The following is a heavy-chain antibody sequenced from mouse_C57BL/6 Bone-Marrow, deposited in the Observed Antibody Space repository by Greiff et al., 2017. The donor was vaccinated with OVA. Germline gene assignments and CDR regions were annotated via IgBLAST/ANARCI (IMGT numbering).Heavy chain of an antibody. V-gene: IGHV14-4*01. CDR1: GFNIKDDY. CDR3: TTRDYWFAY. J-gene: IGHJ3*01. CDR2: IDPENGDT. Sequence: EVQGVESGAELVRPGASVKLSCTASGFNIKDDYMHWVKQRPEQGLEWIGWIDPENGDTEYASKFQGKATITADTSSNTAYLQLSSLTSEDTAVYYCTTRDYWFAYWGQGTLVTVSA. D-gene: IGHD2-13*01.